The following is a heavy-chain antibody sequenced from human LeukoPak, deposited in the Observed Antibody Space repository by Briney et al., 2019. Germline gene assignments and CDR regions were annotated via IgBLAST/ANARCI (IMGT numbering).Heavy chain of an antibody. J-gene: IGHJ4*02. CDR3: ARYSGSPYWYLDH. CDR1: GGSIGNYY. D-gene: IGHD1-26*01. V-gene: IGHV4-59*01. CDR2: IYHSGAT. Sequence: SETLSLTCIVSGGSIGNYYWTWIRQPPGKGLEWIGHIYHSGATKYNASLESRVTMSVDTSKNQFSLKLNSVTAADTAIYRCARYSGSPYWYLDHWGQGVLVTVSS.